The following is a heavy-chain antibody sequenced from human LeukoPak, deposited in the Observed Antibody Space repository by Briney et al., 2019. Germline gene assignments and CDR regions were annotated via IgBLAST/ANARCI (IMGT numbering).Heavy chain of an antibody. CDR1: GFAFRNNA. V-gene: IGHV3-23*01. D-gene: IGHD3-22*01. CDR2: ISDSGGST. J-gene: IGHJ4*02. Sequence: PGGSLRLSCVASGFAFRNNAMSWVRQAPGKGLEWVSLISDSGGSTYYADSVKGRFTISRDNSKKTLYLQMTTLRAEDTAVYYCASSYGTSAYYPFDFWGQGTLVTV. CDR3: ASSYGTSAYYPFDF.